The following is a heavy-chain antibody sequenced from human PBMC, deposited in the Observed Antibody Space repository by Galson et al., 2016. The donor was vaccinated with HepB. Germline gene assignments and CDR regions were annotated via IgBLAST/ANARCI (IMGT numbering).Heavy chain of an antibody. CDR1: GFVFSNFC. CDR2: ISTKRTT. D-gene: IGHD1-1*01. V-gene: IGHV3-23*01. Sequence: SLRLSCAASGFVFSNFCLSWVRHAPGKGLEWVASISTKRTTYYSDSVQGRFTISRDNSNNTLYLQMNGLRAEDTAVYYCAKERLVRRIFDHWGQGTLLTVSS. J-gene: IGHJ4*02. CDR3: AKERLVRRIFDH.